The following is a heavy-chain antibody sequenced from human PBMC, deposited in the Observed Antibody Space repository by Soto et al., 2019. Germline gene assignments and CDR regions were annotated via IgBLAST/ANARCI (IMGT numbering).Heavy chain of an antibody. Sequence: QVQLVQSGAEVKKPGASVKVSCKASGYTFTSYAMHWVRQAPGQRLEWMGWINAGNGNTKYSQKFQGRVTITRDTSASTAYMELSSLRSEDTAVYYCASDIVVVPAASPSFDYWGQGTLVTVSS. CDR3: ASDIVVVPAASPSFDY. CDR2: INAGNGNT. D-gene: IGHD2-2*01. CDR1: GYTFTSYA. V-gene: IGHV1-3*01. J-gene: IGHJ4*02.